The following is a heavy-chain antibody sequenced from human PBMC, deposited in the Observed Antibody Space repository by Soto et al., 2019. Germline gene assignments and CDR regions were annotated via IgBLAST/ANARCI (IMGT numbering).Heavy chain of an antibody. CDR2: ISSDSRTI. J-gene: IGHJ6*02. V-gene: IGHV3-48*02. Sequence: HPGGSLRLSCVASGFSLSDYAVNWVRQAPGKGLEWVSFISSDSRTIYYADSVGGRFTVSRDNARNSVSLQMDSLRDEDAAVYYCARIKLVEWFFINVDVYDMDVWGQGTPVTVSS. CDR1: GFSLSDYA. D-gene: IGHD3-3*01. CDR3: ARIKLVEWFFINVDVYDMDV.